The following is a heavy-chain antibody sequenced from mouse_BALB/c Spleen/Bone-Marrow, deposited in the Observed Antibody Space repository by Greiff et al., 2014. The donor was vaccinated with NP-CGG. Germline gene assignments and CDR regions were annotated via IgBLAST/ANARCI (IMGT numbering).Heavy chain of an antibody. CDR3: NGNYYAMDY. V-gene: IGHV14-4*02. D-gene: IGHD2-1*01. CDR1: GFNIKDYY. J-gene: IGHJ4*01. CDR2: IDPENGDT. Sequence: EVKLQESGAELVRSGASVKLSCTASGFNIKDYYMHWVKQRPEQGLEWIGWIDPENGDTEYAPKFQGKATMTADTSSNTAYLPLSSLTSEDTAVYYCNGNYYAMDYWGQGTSVTVSS.